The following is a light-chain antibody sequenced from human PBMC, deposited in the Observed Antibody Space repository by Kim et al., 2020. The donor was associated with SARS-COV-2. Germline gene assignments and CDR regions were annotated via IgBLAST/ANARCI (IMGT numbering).Light chain of an antibody. Sequence: ETVMTQSPATLSVSPGVTATLSCRASQNVRTYLAWYQQKPGQAPRLLIYGASTRATGIPARFSGGGSGTEFTLTISSLQSEDFALYDWQKDRNGPPNTFCQGTRWEIK. J-gene: IGKJ2*01. CDR1: QNVRTY. CDR3: QKDRNGPPNT. V-gene: IGKV3-15*01. CDR2: GAS.